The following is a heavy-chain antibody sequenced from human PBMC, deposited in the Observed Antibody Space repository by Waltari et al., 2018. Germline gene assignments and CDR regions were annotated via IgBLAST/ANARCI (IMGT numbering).Heavy chain of an antibody. D-gene: IGHD6-19*01. CDR3: ARGPHPRKAGRRLQYFDL. Sequence: QVQLQQWGAGLLKPSETLSLTCAVYGGSFSGYYWSWNRQPTGKGREWIGEINHSGSTNYNPSLKSRVTISVDTSKNQFSLKLSSVTAADTAVYYCARGPHPRKAGRRLQYFDLWGRGTLVTVSS. CDR1: GGSFSGYY. CDR2: INHSGST. V-gene: IGHV4-34*01. J-gene: IGHJ2*01.